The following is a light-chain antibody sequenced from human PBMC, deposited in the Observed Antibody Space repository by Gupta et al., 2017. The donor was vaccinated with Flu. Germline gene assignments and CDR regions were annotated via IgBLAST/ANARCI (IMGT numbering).Light chain of an antibody. J-gene: IGLJ3*02. Sequence: QSVLTQPPSASGTPGQRVTISCSGSSSNVADNTVNWYQQLPGTAPKVVIHSNDKRPSGVPDRFSGSKSGASASLAISGLQSEDEADYYCAAWDDSLDGPVFGGGTKLTVL. CDR1: SSNVADNT. CDR2: SND. V-gene: IGLV1-44*01. CDR3: AAWDDSLDGPV.